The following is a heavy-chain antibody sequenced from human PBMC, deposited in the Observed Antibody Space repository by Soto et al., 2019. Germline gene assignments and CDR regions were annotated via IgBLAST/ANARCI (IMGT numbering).Heavy chain of an antibody. CDR3: LRGREYYYYHGVDV. Sequence: PGGSLRLSCAASGFTYSNYAMNWVRQAPGKRLEWVSGISGSGGSTYYADSVRGRFTISRDNSKNTLYLQMNSLRAEDTALYYCLRGREYYYYHGVDVWGQGTTVTVSS. CDR1: GFTYSNYA. D-gene: IGHD5-12*01. V-gene: IGHV3-23*01. J-gene: IGHJ6*02. CDR2: ISGSGGST.